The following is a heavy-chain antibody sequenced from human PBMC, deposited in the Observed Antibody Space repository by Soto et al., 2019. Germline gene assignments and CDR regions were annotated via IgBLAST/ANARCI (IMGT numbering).Heavy chain of an antibody. D-gene: IGHD3-16*01. CDR3: ARDYGNGGNYSYGMDV. CDR1: GFIFSSYA. V-gene: IGHV3-30-3*01. Sequence: QVQLVESGGGVVQPGRSLRLSCVGSGFIFSSYAMHWVRQAPGKGLVLVAVMSYDGSDIYHADSVKGRFTIARDNSKNKLYVQMNSLRVEDTAVYYCARDYGNGGNYSYGMDVWGQGTTFTVSS. CDR2: MSYDGSDI. J-gene: IGHJ6*02.